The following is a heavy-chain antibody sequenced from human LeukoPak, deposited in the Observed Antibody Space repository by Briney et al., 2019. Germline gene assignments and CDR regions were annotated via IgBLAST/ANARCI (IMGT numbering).Heavy chain of an antibody. CDR1: GFTFSDYY. V-gene: IGHV3-11*04. CDR3: ARDGTAAGLYFDL. J-gene: IGHJ4*01. D-gene: IGHD6-13*01. Sequence: SGGSLRLSCAASGFTFSDYYMSWIRQAPGKGLEWVSYISSSGSTIYYADSVKGRFTISRDNAKNSLFLQMSSLRAEDTAVYYCARDGTAAGLYFDLWGQGTLVTVSS. CDR2: ISSSGSTI.